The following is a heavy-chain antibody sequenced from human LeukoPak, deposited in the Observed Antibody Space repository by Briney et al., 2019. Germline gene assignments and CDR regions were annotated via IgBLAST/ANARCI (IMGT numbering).Heavy chain of an antibody. CDR1: GFTFSSYA. CDR2: ISGSGGSA. J-gene: IGHJ6*02. CDR3: AKGASYYYYGMDV. V-gene: IGHV3-23*01. Sequence: GGSLRLSCAASGFTFSSYAMSWVRQAPGKGLEWVSAISGSGGSAYYADSVKGRYTISRDNSKNTLYLQMNSLRAEDTAVYYCAKGASYYYYGMDVWGQGTTVTVSS.